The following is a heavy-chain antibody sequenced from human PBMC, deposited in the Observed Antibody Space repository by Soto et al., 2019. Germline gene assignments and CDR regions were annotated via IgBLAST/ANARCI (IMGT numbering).Heavy chain of an antibody. Sequence: QVQLVESGGGVVQPGTSLRLSCAASGFTFSSHGMHWVRQAPGKGPEWVAVIWYDGSTEYYADSVRGRFSISRDNAKNMLYLQMSSLRVEDTAVYHCVRWGNWKVPDHWGQGTLVTVSS. J-gene: IGHJ4*02. CDR1: GFTFSSHG. CDR2: IWYDGSTE. CDR3: VRWGNWKVPDH. D-gene: IGHD1-1*01. V-gene: IGHV3-33*01.